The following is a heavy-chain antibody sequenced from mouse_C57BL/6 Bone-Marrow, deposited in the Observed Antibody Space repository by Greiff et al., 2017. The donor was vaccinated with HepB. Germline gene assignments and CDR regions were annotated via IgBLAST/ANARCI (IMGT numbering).Heavy chain of an antibody. D-gene: IGHD2-5*01. Sequence: QVQLQQPGTELVKPGASVKLSCKASGYPFTSYWMHGVKQRPGQGLEWIGNINPSNGGTNYNEKFKSKATLTVDKSSSTAYMQLSSLTSAESAVYYCARREYSNYRYFDYWGPGTTLTVSS. CDR2: INPSNGGT. V-gene: IGHV1-53*01. J-gene: IGHJ2*01. CDR3: ARREYSNYRYFDY. CDR1: GYPFTSYW.